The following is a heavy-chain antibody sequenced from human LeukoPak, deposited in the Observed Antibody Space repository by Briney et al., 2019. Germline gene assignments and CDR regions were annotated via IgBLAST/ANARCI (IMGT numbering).Heavy chain of an antibody. V-gene: IGHV3-7*01. D-gene: IGHD1-26*01. Sequence: GGPLRLSCAASGFTFSSYWMSWVRQAPGKGLEWVANIKQDGSEKYYVDSVKGRFTISRDNAKNSLYLQMNSLRAEDTAVYYCARVARGAPGRAFDIWGQGTMVTVSS. J-gene: IGHJ3*02. CDR3: ARVARGAPGRAFDI. CDR2: IKQDGSEK. CDR1: GFTFSSYW.